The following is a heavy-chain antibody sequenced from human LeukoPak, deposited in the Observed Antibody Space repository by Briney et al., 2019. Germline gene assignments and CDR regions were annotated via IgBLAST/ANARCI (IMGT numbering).Heavy chain of an antibody. J-gene: IGHJ6*04. V-gene: IGHV3-23*01. Sequence: PGGSLRLSCEASGFTFNNYAMSWVRQAPGKGLEWVSAISGRGDSTYYTDSVKGRFSISRDNSKNTLYLQMNSLRAEDTAVYYCAKENSIPVAGTSGDYYYYGMDVWGKGTTVTVSS. D-gene: IGHD6-19*01. CDR3: AKENSIPVAGTSGDYYYYGMDV. CDR2: ISGRGDST. CDR1: GFTFNNYA.